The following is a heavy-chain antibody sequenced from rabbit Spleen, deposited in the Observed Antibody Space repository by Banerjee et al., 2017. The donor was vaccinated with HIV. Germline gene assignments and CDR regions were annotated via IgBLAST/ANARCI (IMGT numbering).Heavy chain of an antibody. D-gene: IGHD1-1*01. V-gene: IGHV1S40*01. CDR3: ARDSSSSFSSYGMDL. CDR1: GISFGFSDY. Sequence: QSLEESGGGLVQPEGSLTLTCTASGISFGFSDYMCWVRQAPGKGLEWIACIDVGSSDFTYHASWAKGRFTISKTSSTTVTLQMTSLTAADTATYFCARDSSSSFSSYGMDLWGPGTLVTVS. CDR2: IDVGSSDFT. J-gene: IGHJ6*01.